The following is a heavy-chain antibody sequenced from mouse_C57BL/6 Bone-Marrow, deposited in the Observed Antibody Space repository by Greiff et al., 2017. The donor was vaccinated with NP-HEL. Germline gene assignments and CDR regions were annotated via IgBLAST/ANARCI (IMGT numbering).Heavy chain of an antibody. V-gene: IGHV1-84*01. J-gene: IGHJ1*03. D-gene: IGHD1-1*01. Sequence: VQLQQSGPELVKPGASVKISCKASGYTFTDYYINWVKQRPGQGLEWIGWIYPGSGNTKYNEKFKGKATLTVDTSSSTAYMQLSSLTSEDSAVYFWARRRGYYGSSYVWYFDVWGTGTTVTVSS. CDR2: IYPGSGNT. CDR1: GYTFTDYY. CDR3: ARRRGYYGSSYVWYFDV.